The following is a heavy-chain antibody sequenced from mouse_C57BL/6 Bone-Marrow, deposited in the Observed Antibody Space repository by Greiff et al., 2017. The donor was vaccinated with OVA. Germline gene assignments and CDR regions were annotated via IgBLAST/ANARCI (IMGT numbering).Heavy chain of an antibody. CDR2: IYPRSGNT. D-gene: IGHD1-1*01. CDR3: ARRGKFITTVVDNFDY. CDR1: GYTFTSYG. Sequence: QVQLQQSGAELARPGASVKLSCKASGYTFTSYGISWVKQRTGQGLEWIGEIYPRSGNTYYNEKFKGKATLTADKSSSTAYMELRSLTSEDSAVYFCARRGKFITTVVDNFDYWGQGTTLTVSS. J-gene: IGHJ2*01. V-gene: IGHV1-81*01.